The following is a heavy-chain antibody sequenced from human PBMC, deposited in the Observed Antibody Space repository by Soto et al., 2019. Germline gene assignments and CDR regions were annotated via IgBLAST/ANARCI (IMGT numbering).Heavy chain of an antibody. J-gene: IGHJ6*02. D-gene: IGHD1-7*01. CDR2: ISYDGSNK. CDR3: AKDQRWNYGGIPPGGMDV. Sequence: GGSLRLSCAASGFTFSSYGMHWVRQAPGKGLEWVAVISYDGSNKYYADSVKGRFTISRDNSKNTLYLQMNSLRAEDTAVYYCAKDQRWNYGGIPPGGMDVWGQGTTVTVS. CDR1: GFTFSSYG. V-gene: IGHV3-30*18.